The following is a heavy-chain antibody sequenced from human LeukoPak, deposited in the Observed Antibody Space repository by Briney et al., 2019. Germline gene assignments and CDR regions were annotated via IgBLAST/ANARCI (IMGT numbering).Heavy chain of an antibody. V-gene: IGHV3-23*01. CDR2: ISASGGST. Sequence: PGGSLRLSCAASGFTFSSSAMSWVRQVPGKGLEGVSGISASGGSTSYADSVRGRFTISRDNSKNTLYLQMTSLRAEDTAVYYCARGGWLGKPQRVDYWGQGTLITVSS. D-gene: IGHD6-19*01. CDR1: GFTFSSSA. CDR3: ARGGWLGKPQRVDY. J-gene: IGHJ4*02.